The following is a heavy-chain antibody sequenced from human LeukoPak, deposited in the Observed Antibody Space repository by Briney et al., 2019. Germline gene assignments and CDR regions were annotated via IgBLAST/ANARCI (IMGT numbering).Heavy chain of an antibody. CDR1: GGTFSSYA. V-gene: IGHV1-69*05. CDR3: AREIMITFGGVIVWGAFDI. Sequence: ASVKVSCKASGGTFSSYAISWVRQAPGQGLEWMGGIIPIFGTANYAQKFQGRVTMTRDMSTSTVYMELSSLRSEDTAVYYCAREIMITFGGVIVWGAFDIWGQGTMVTVSS. J-gene: IGHJ3*02. CDR2: IIPIFGTA. D-gene: IGHD3-16*02.